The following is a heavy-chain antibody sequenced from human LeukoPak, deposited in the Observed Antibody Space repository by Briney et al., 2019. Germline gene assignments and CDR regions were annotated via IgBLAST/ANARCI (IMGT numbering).Heavy chain of an antibody. Sequence: ASVKVSCKASGFALTENYVHSVRQAPGQGLEWMGWFNPDNGGTNSVQKFQGRVTMTGDTSMSTAYMELSRLRSDDTAVYYCARDHVSLQWSGEGGFDPWGQGTLVTVSS. CDR3: ARDHVSLQWSGEGGFDP. D-gene: IGHD3-10*01. V-gene: IGHV1-2*02. CDR1: GFALTENY. CDR2: FNPDNGGT. J-gene: IGHJ5*02.